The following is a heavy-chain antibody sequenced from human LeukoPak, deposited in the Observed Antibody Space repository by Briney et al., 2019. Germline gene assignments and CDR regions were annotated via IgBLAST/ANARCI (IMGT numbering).Heavy chain of an antibody. J-gene: IGHJ4*02. CDR3: ARLHAASASFDY. V-gene: IGHV3-53*01. CDR2: IYSDGST. CDR1: GFTFSSYA. Sequence: GGSLRLSCAASGFTFSSYAMSWVRQAPGKGLDWVSLIYSDGSTYYADSVKGRFTISRDNSKNTVYLLTNSLRAEDTAVYYCARLHAASASFDYWGQGTLGTLSS. D-gene: IGHD6-13*01.